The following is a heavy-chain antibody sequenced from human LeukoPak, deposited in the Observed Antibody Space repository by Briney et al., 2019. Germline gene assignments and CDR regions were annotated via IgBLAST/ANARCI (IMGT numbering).Heavy chain of an antibody. CDR3: ARQRGYSYGRFDY. D-gene: IGHD5-18*01. J-gene: IGHJ4*02. Sequence: GGSLRLSCAASGFTFSSYLMSWVRQAPGKGLEWVANINLDGSEKYSVHSVKGRFTFSRDNAKNSLFLQMNSLRAEDTAVYYCARQRGYSYGRFDYWGQGTLVTVSS. CDR1: GFTFSSYL. CDR2: INLDGSEK. V-gene: IGHV3-7*01.